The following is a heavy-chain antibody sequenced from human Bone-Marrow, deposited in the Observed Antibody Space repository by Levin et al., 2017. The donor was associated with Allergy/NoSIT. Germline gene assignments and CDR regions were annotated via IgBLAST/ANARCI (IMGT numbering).Heavy chain of an antibody. Sequence: PSETLSLTCTVSPGSIYGDDSCLSWIRQTPGGGLEWMGIIYNSGTTYYNPSLRRRLYMSEDSSNNQFSLRLTSVTAADTAIYYCARTLAYGDIFYGMDVWGPGTTVTVSS. CDR1: PGSIYGDDSC. D-gene: IGHD4-17*01. CDR3: ARTLAYGDIFYGMDV. V-gene: IGHV4-30-4*01. J-gene: IGHJ6*02. CDR2: IYNSGTT.